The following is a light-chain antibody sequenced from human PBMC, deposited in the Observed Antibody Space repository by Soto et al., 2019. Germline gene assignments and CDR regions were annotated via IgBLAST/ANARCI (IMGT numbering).Light chain of an antibody. CDR1: QSVPNRY. J-gene: IGKJ2*01. CDR2: GAS. V-gene: IGKV3-20*01. Sequence: EIVLTQSPGTLSLSPGERATLSCRASQSVPNRYLAWYQQKAGQAPRVLIYGASSRATGIPDRFSGSGSGTDFTLTISRLEPEDFAVYYCLQHGNSYTFGQGTNLEIK. CDR3: LQHGNSYT.